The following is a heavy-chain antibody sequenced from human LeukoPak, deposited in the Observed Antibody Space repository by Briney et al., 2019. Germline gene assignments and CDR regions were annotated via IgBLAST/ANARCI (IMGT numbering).Heavy chain of an antibody. V-gene: IGHV4-30-2*01. Sequence: PSQTLSLTCAVSGGSISSGGYSWSWIRQPPGHGLEWIGYIYHSGSTYYNPSLKSRVTISVDRSKNQFSLKLSSVTAADTAVYYCARALHDYGDYMPHDAFDIWGQGTMVTVSS. D-gene: IGHD4-17*01. J-gene: IGHJ3*02. CDR2: IYHSGST. CDR1: GGSISSGGYS. CDR3: ARALHDYGDYMPHDAFDI.